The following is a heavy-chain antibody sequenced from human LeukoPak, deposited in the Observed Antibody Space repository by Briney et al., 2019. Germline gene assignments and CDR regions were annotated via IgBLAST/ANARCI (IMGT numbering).Heavy chain of an antibody. CDR1: GGSLSSSSYY. CDR2: IYYSGST. J-gene: IGHJ5*02. CDR3: ARRRYRNWFDP. D-gene: IGHD3-16*02. V-gene: IGHV4-39*01. Sequence: SETLSLTCTVSGGSLSSSSYYWCWIRQPPGKGLEWIGSIYYSGSTYYNPSLKSRVTISADTSKNQFSLKLSSVTAADTAVYYCARRRYRNWFDPWGQGTLVTVSS.